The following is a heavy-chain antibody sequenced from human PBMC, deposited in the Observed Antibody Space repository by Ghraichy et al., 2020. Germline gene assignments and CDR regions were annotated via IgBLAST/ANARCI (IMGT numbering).Heavy chain of an antibody. Sequence: ASVKVSCKASGYTFTGYYLFWVRQAPGQGLEWMGWINPKSGGTKYALKFQGRVTMTRDTSITTAYMELSGLTSDDTAVYYCARDGTGDDAFDIWGQGTMVTVS. J-gene: IGHJ3*02. D-gene: IGHD7-27*01. CDR1: GYTFTGYY. CDR2: INPKSGGT. CDR3: ARDGTGDDAFDI. V-gene: IGHV1-2*02.